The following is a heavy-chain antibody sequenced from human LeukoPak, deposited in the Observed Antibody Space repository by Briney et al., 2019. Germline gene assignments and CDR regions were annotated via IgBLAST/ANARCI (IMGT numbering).Heavy chain of an antibody. CDR1: GFTFSNSG. V-gene: IGHV3-30*02. D-gene: IGHD3-16*02. CDR3: AKDIIV. Sequence: GGSLRLSCAASGFTFSNSGMHWVRQAPGKGLEWVAFIRYDGSNKYYADSVKGRFTISRDNSKSTLYLQMNSLRADDTAVYYCAKDIIVWGQGTLVTVSS. J-gene: IGHJ4*02. CDR2: IRYDGSNK.